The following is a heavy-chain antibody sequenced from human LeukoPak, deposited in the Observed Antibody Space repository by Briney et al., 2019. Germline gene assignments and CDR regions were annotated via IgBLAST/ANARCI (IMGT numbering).Heavy chain of an antibody. D-gene: IGHD5-12*01. CDR2: IYHSGST. Sequence: PSETLSLTCAVSGGSISSGGYSWSWIRQPPGKGLEWIGYIYHSGSTYYNPSLKSRVTILVDRSKNQFSLKLSSVTAADTAVYYCARAPPYSGYDYYFDYWGQGTLVTVSS. CDR1: GGSISSGGYS. CDR3: ARAPPYSGYDYYFDY. J-gene: IGHJ4*02. V-gene: IGHV4-30-2*01.